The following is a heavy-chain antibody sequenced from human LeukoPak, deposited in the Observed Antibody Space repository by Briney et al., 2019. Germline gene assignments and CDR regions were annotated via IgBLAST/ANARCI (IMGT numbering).Heavy chain of an antibody. V-gene: IGHV3-53*01. CDR3: AREGMTVDY. J-gene: IGHJ4*02. Sequence: GGSLRLSCAASEFTVSSNYMNWVRQAPGKGLEWISIIYSGGSTYYADSVKGRFTISRDNYKNTLYLQMNSLRAEDTAVYYCAREGMTVDYWGQGTLVTVSS. CDR2: IYSGGST. CDR1: EFTVSSNY.